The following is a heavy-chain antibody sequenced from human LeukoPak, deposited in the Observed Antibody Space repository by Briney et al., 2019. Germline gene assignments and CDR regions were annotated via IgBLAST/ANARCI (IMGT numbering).Heavy chain of an antibody. CDR3: ARERSHFWYMDV. CDR1: GVSTSSHY. D-gene: IGHD3-10*01. V-gene: IGHV4-59*11. Sequence: SETLSLTCTVSGVSTSSHYWSWIRQSPGKGLEWLGFIHYSGSTDYNPSLRSRLSISIDTAKNQFTLNLRSVTAADSDIYYRARERSHFWYMDVWGKGTTVTVPS. J-gene: IGHJ6*03. CDR2: IHYSGST.